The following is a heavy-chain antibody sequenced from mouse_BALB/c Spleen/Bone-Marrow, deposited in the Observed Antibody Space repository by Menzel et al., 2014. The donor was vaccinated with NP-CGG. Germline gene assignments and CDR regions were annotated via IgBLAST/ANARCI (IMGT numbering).Heavy chain of an antibody. CDR2: FINKANGYTT. J-gene: IGHJ4*01. D-gene: IGHD2-3*01. CDR3: ARYDGYSDNAMDY. V-gene: IGHV7-3*02. CDR1: GFTFTDYY. Sequence: EVMLVESGGGLVQPGSSLILSCATSGFTFTDYYMNWVRQPPGKALEWLGFFINKANGYTTEFSESVKGRFTVSRDNSQSILYLQMNTLRAEDSATYYCARYDGYSDNAMDYWGQGTSVTVSS.